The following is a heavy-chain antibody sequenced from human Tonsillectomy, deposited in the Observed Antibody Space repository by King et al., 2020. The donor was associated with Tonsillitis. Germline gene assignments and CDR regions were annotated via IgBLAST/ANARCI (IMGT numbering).Heavy chain of an antibody. D-gene: IGHD6-13*01. CDR1: GYTFTSYW. V-gene: IGHV5-51*01. Sequence: VQLVESGAEVKKPGESLKISCKGSGYTFTSYWIGWVRQMPGKGLEWMGIIYPGDSDTRYSPSFQGQVTISADKSISTAYLQWNSLKASDTAMYYCAGQINFAAPGSPSEHFNWFDPWGQGTLVTVSS. J-gene: IGHJ5*02. CDR3: AGQINFAAPGSPSEHFNWFDP. CDR2: IYPGDSDT.